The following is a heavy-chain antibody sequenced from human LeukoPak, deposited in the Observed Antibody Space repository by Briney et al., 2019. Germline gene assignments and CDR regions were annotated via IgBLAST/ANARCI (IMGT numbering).Heavy chain of an antibody. V-gene: IGHV1-69*13. D-gene: IGHD3-10*01. CDR3: ARDPSMIRGENTPYFDY. CDR1: GGTFSSYA. Sequence: SVKVSCKASGGTFSSYAISWVRQAPGQGLEWMGGIIPIFGTADYAQKFQGRVTITADESTSTAYMELNSLRSEDTAVYYCARDPSMIRGENTPYFDYWGQGALVTVSS. CDR2: IIPIFGTA. J-gene: IGHJ4*02.